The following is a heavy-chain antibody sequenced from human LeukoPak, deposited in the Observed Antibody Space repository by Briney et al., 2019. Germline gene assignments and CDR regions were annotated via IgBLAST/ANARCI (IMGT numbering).Heavy chain of an antibody. V-gene: IGHV3-48*04. CDR2: ISATGGTI. J-gene: IGHJ4*02. D-gene: IGHD5-12*01. CDR1: GFTFSSNG. CDR3: ARRLKQDATKTFDY. Sequence: GGSLRLSCAASGFTFSSNGMNWVRQAPGKGLEWVSYISATGGTIYYADSVKGRFTISRDNAKNSLDLQMNSLRAEDTAVYYCARRLKQDATKTFDYWGQGTLVTVSS.